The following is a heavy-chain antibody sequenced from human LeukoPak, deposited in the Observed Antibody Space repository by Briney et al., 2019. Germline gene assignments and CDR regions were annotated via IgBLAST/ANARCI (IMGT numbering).Heavy chain of an antibody. CDR1: GGSISSGSYY. CDR3: ARDPPPYHYYYMDV. CDR2: IYTSGST. V-gene: IGHV4-61*02. J-gene: IGHJ6*03. Sequence: SQTLSLTCTVSGGSISSGSYYCSWIRQPAGKRLEWIGRIYTSGSTNYNPSLKSRVTISVDTSKNQFSLKLSSVTAADTAVYYCARDPPPYHYYYMDVWGKGTTVTVSS.